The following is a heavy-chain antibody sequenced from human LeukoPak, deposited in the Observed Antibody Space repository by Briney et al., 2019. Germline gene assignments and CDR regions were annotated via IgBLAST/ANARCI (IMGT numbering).Heavy chain of an antibody. J-gene: IGHJ4*02. CDR1: GFTFSDYY. CDR3: AKETSSSFDY. D-gene: IGHD6-6*01. CDR2: ISNSGGST. V-gene: IGHV3-23*01. Sequence: GGSLRLSCAASGFTFSDYYMSWIPQAPGKGLEWVSGISNSGGSTYYADSVKGRFTISRDNSKNTLYLQMNSLRAEDTAVYYCAKETSSSFDYWGQGTLVTVSS.